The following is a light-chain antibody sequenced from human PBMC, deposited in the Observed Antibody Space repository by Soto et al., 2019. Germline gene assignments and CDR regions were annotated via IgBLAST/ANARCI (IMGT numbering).Light chain of an antibody. V-gene: IGLV2-14*01. CDR1: SSDVGGYNY. CDR2: DVS. Sequence: QSVLTQPASVSGSPGQSITISCTGTSSDVGGYNYVSWYQQHPGKAPQLMIYDVSNRPSGVSNRFSGSKSGNTASLTISGLQAEDEADYYCSSYTSSSTVVVGGGTKLTVL. CDR3: SSYTSSSTVV. J-gene: IGLJ2*01.